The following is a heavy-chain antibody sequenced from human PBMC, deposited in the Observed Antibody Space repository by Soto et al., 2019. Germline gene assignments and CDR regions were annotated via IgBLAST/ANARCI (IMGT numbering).Heavy chain of an antibody. Sequence: QVQLQESGPGLVKPSQTLSLTCTVSGGSISSGTNYWSWVHQHPGKGLEWIGYIYYSARTHYNPTLRSRVTMSIDTSKNQFSLKLSSVTAADTAVYYCAREFSRAFDIWGQGTMVTVSS. CDR1: GGSISSGTNY. V-gene: IGHV4-31*03. CDR2: IYYSART. CDR3: AREFSRAFDI. J-gene: IGHJ3*02.